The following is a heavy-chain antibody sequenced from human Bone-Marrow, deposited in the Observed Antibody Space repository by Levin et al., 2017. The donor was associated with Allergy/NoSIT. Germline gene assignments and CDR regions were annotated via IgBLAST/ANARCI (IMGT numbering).Heavy chain of an antibody. CDR1: GYTFTGYY. V-gene: IGHV1-2*02. Sequence: ASVKVSCKASGYTFTGYYMHWVRQAPGQGLEWMGWINPNSGGTNYAQKFQGRVTMTRDTSISTAYMELSRLRSDDTAVYYCARALGYCSSTSCYHADYFDYWGQGTLVTVSS. CDR2: INPNSGGT. D-gene: IGHD2-2*01. CDR3: ARALGYCSSTSCYHADYFDY. J-gene: IGHJ4*02.